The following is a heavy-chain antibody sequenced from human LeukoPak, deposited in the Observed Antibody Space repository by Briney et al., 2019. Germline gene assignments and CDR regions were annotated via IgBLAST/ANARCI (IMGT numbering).Heavy chain of an antibody. V-gene: IGHV3-74*01. CDR1: GFTFSSYW. J-gene: IGHJ4*02. D-gene: IGHD5-18*01. Sequence: GGSLRLSCAASGFTFSSYWMHWVRHAPGKGLVWVSRMNSDGSSTSYADSVKGRFTISRDNAKNTLYLQMNSLRAEDTAVYYCARGIQLWLRMYDVCYFDYWGQGTLVTVSS. CDR3: ARGIQLWLRMYDVCYFDY. CDR2: MNSDGSST.